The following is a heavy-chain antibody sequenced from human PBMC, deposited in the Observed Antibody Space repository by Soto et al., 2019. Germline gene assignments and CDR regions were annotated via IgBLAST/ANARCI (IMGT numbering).Heavy chain of an antibody. CDR1: GFTFSSYA. V-gene: IGHV3-23*01. D-gene: IGHD2-2*02. Sequence: EVQLLESGGGLVQPGGSLRLSCAASGFTFSSYAMSWVRQAPGKGLEWVSAISGSGGSTYYADSVKGRFTISRDNSKNTLYLQMNSLRAEDTAVYYCAKDAIRIVVVPAAIWGGFFDYWGQGPLVTVSS. CDR3: AKDAIRIVVVPAAIWGGFFDY. CDR2: ISGSGGST. J-gene: IGHJ4*02.